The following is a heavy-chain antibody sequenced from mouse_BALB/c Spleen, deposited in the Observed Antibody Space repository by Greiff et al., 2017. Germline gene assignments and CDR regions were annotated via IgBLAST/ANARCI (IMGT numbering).Heavy chain of an antibody. J-gene: IGHJ3*01. V-gene: IGHV14-3*02. CDR1: GFNIKDTY. Sequence: VQLKQSGAELVKPGASVKLSCTASGFNIKDTYMHWVKQRPEQGLEWIGRIDPANGNTKYDPKFQGKATITADTSSNTAYLQLSSLTSEDTAVYYCARGPGPAWFAYWGQGTLVTVSA. CDR3: ARGPGPAWFAY. D-gene: IGHD4-1*01. CDR2: IDPANGNT.